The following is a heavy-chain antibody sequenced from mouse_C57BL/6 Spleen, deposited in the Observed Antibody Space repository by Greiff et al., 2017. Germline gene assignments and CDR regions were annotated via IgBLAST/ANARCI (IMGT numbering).Heavy chain of an antibody. V-gene: IGHV1-52*01. J-gene: IGHJ1*03. D-gene: IGHD2-2*01. Sequence: VQLQQPGAELVRPGSSVKLSCKASGYTFTSYWMHWVKQRPIQGLEWIGNIDPSDSETHYNQKFKDKATLTVDKSSSTAYMQLSSLTSEDSAVYYCARGGSTMVTTHWYFDVWGTGTTVTVSS. CDR2: IDPSDSET. CDR3: ARGGSTMVTTHWYFDV. CDR1: GYTFTSYW.